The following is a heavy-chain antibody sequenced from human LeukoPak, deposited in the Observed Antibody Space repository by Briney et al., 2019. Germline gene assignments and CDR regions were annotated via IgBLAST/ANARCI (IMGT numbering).Heavy chain of an antibody. Sequence: GASVKVSCKASGYTFPSYDINWVRQAPGQGLEWMGWISAYNGNTNYAQKLQGRVTMTTDTSTSTAYMELRSLRSDDTAVYYCARVQAAMVTYYFDYWGQGTLATVSS. CDR3: ARVQAAMVTYYFDY. J-gene: IGHJ4*02. V-gene: IGHV1-18*01. D-gene: IGHD5-18*01. CDR1: GYTFPSYD. CDR2: ISAYNGNT.